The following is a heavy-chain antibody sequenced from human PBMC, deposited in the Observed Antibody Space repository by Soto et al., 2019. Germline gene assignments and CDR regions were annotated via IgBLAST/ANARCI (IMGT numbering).Heavy chain of an antibody. CDR3: ARHRHPRGTVGATSPLDP. J-gene: IGHJ5*02. Sequence: GSLRLSCAISGFSVSSNCLSWVRQAPGKGLEWVSVHYSGGSTYYADSVQGRFTISRDKSNNTLYLQMRRVRAEDTAVYFCARHRHPRGTVGATSPLDPWGQGTQVTVSS. V-gene: IGHV3-53*01. CDR1: GFSVSSNC. CDR2: HYSGGST. D-gene: IGHD1-26*01.